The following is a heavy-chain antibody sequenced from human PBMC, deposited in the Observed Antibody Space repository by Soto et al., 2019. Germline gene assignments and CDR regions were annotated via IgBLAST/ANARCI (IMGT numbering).Heavy chain of an antibody. CDR3: ARVIANCGGDCFECVDY. V-gene: IGHV4-34*01. D-gene: IGHD2-21*02. CDR2: INHSGST. J-gene: IGHJ4*02. CDR1: GGSLSGYY. Sequence: SETLSLTCAVYGGSLSGYYWSWIRQPPGKGLEWIGEINHSGSTNYNPSLKSRVTTSVDTSKNQFSLKLSSVTAADTAVYYCARVIANCGGDCFECVDYWGQGTLVTVSS.